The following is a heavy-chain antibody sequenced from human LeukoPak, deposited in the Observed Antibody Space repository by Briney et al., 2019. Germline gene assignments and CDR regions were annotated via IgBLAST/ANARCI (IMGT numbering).Heavy chain of an antibody. D-gene: IGHD6-19*01. CDR1: GFTFSSYA. Sequence: GGSLRPSCAASGFTFSSYAMSWVRQAPGKGLEWVSAISGSGGSTYYADSVKGRFTITRDNSKNTLYLQMNSLRAEDTAVYYCAKKGIAVAGTLAYYFDYWGQGTLVTVSS. V-gene: IGHV3-23*01. CDR3: AKKGIAVAGTLAYYFDY. CDR2: ISGSGGST. J-gene: IGHJ4*02.